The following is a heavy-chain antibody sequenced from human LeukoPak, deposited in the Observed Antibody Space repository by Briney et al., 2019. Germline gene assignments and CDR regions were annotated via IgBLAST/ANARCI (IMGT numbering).Heavy chain of an antibody. Sequence: NPSETLSLTCTVSGGSISSSNWWSWVRQPPGKGLEWIGKIYHSGSANYNPSLKSRVTISVDKSKNQFSLKLSSVTAADTAVYYCARDSVTANFDYWGQGTLVTVSS. CDR2: IYHSGSA. V-gene: IGHV4-4*02. CDR3: ARDSVTANFDY. J-gene: IGHJ4*02. D-gene: IGHD4-11*01. CDR1: GGSISSSNW.